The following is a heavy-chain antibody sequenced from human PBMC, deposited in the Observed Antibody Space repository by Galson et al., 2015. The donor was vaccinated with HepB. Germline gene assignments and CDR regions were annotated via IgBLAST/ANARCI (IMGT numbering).Heavy chain of an antibody. CDR3: AGAYYYGSGSSAFDI. Sequence: SVKVSCKASGYTFTGYYMHWVRQAPGQGLEWMGRINPNSGGTNYAQKFQGRVTMTRDTSISTAYMELSRLRSDDTVVYYCAGAYYYGSGSSAFDIWGQGTMVTVSS. CDR2: INPNSGGT. J-gene: IGHJ3*02. V-gene: IGHV1-2*05. CDR1: GYTFTGYY. D-gene: IGHD3-10*01.